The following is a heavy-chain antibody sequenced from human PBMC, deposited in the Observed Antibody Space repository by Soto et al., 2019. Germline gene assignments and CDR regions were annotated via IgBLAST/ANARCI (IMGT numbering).Heavy chain of an antibody. J-gene: IGHJ4*02. CDR3: ARDVYDILTGSYYFDY. Sequence: GASVKVSCKASGYTFTSYAMHWVRQAPGQRLEWMGWINAGNGNTKYSQKFQGRVTITRDTSASTAYMELSSLRSEDTAVYYCARDVYDILTGSYYFDYWGQGTLVTVSS. V-gene: IGHV1-3*01. CDR2: INAGNGNT. D-gene: IGHD3-9*01. CDR1: GYTFTSYA.